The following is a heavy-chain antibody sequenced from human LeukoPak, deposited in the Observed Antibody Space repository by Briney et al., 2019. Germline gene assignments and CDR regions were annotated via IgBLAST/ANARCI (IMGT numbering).Heavy chain of an antibody. CDR1: GFIFKDYW. D-gene: IGHD6-13*01. V-gene: IGHV3-7*03. Sequence: GGSLRLSCAASGFIFKDYWMIWVRQAPGKGLEWVANIKQDGSEKYYVDSVKGRFTISRDNAKNSLYLQMNSLKTEDTAAYYCASLSSSWFTWGQGTLVTVSS. CDR3: ASLSSSWFT. CDR2: IKQDGSEK. J-gene: IGHJ5*02.